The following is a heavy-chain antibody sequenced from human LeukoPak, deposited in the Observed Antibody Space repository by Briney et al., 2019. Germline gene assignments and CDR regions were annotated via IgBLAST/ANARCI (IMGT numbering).Heavy chain of an antibody. CDR1: GFTVSSNY. V-gene: IGHV3-53*01. Sequence: GGSLRLSCAASGFTVSSNYMGWVRQAPGKGLAYVSVIYSGGNTYYAGSVKGRFTISRDNSKNTVYLQMNSLRAEDTAVFYCARLVATTGRLYFDYWGQGTLVTVSS. D-gene: IGHD1-1*01. CDR2: IYSGGNT. CDR3: ARLVATTGRLYFDY. J-gene: IGHJ4*02.